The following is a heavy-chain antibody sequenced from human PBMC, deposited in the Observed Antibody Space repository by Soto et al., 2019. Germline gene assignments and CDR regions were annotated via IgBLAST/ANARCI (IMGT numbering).Heavy chain of an antibody. CDR1: GFSFSVYT. V-gene: IGHV3-21*05. CDR3: ARDLGWAFDY. D-gene: IGHD6-19*01. Sequence: GXSLRLSCVASGFSFSVYTMNWFRQAPGQALEWLSFITQTGGDTYYADSVKGRFTISRDNAKNSLYMELNNLRAEDTAVYYCARDLGWAFDYWGRGTLVTVSS. CDR2: ITQTGGDT. J-gene: IGHJ4*02.